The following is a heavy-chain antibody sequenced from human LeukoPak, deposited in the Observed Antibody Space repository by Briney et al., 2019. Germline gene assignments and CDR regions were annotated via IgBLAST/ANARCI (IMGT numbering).Heavy chain of an antibody. CDR1: GFTFSSYA. CDR2: ISGSGGST. J-gene: IGHJ4*02. CDR3: AKAFWPRAEPDYFDY. D-gene: IGHD1-14*01. Sequence: GGSLRLSCAASGFTFSSYAMSWVRQAPGKGLEGVSAISGSGGSTYYADSVKGRFTISRDNSKNTLYLQMNSLKTEDTAVYYCAKAFWPRAEPDYFDYWGQGTLVTVSS. V-gene: IGHV3-23*01.